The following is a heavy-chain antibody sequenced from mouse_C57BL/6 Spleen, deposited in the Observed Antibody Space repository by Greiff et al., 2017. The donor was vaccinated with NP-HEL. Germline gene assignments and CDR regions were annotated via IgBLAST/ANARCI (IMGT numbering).Heavy chain of an antibody. J-gene: IGHJ2*01. CDR3: TRDGGWLLRSFDY. V-gene: IGHV5-9-1*02. D-gene: IGHD2-3*01. CDR1: GFTFSSYA. CDR2: ISSGGDYI. Sequence: EVKVEESGEGLVKPGGSLKLSCAASGFTFSSYAMSWVRQTPEKRLEWVAYISSGGDYIYYADTVKGRFTISRDNARNTLYLQMSSLKSEDTAMYYCTRDGGWLLRSFDYWGQGTTLTVSS.